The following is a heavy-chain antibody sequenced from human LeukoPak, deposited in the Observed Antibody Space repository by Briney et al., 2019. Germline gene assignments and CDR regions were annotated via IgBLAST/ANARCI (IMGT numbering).Heavy chain of an antibody. Sequence: ASVKVSCKASGYTFTSYYMHWVRQAPGQGLEWMGIINPSGGSTSYAQKFQGRVTMTRDTSTSTVYMELSSLRSEDTAVYYCAREGVARITMVRGAPDCWGQGTLVTVSS. J-gene: IGHJ4*02. D-gene: IGHD3-10*01. CDR1: GYTFTSYY. V-gene: IGHV1-46*01. CDR3: AREGVARITMVRGAPDC. CDR2: INPSGGST.